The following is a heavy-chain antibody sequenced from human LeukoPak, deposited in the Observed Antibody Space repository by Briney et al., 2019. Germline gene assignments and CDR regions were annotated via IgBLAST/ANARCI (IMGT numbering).Heavy chain of an antibody. CDR2: IWYGGSNK. CDR1: GYSFSSYG. Sequence: GRSLRLSCAASGYSFSSYGMQWVRQAPGKGLEWVAVIWYGGSNKYYADSVKGRFTISRDNSKNTLYLQMNSLRAEDTAVYYCAKGIAALRDDNFDYWGQGTLVTVSS. D-gene: IGHD6-13*01. CDR3: AKGIAALRDDNFDY. J-gene: IGHJ4*02. V-gene: IGHV3-33*06.